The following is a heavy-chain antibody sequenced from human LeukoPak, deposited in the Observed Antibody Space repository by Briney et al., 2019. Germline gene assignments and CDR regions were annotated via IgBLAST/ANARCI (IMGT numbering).Heavy chain of an antibody. J-gene: IGHJ6*02. D-gene: IGHD2-2*01. CDR1: GFTFSSYR. CDR3: ARDLVVPQSPYYGMDV. CDR2: ITSSSSYK. V-gene: IGHV3-21*01. Sequence: GGSLRLSCAASGFTFSSYRVNWVRQAPGKGLGWVSSITSSSSYKYYADSVKGRFTISRDNAKNSLYLQMNSLRAEDTAVYYCARDLVVPQSPYYGMDVWGQGTTVTVSS.